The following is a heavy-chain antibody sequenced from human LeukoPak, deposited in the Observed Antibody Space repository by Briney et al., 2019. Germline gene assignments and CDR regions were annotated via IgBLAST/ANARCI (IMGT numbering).Heavy chain of an antibody. CDR3: ARDVGFGSWGRWFDP. V-gene: IGHV4-30-2*01. J-gene: IGHJ5*02. CDR1: GGSISSGGYS. Sequence: NPSETLSLTCAVSGGSISSGGYSWSWIRQPPGKGLEWIGYIYHSGSTYYNPSLKCRVTISVDRSKNQFSLKLSSVTAADTAVYYCARDVGFGSWGRWFDPWGQGTLVTVSS. CDR2: IYHSGST. D-gene: IGHD3-10*01.